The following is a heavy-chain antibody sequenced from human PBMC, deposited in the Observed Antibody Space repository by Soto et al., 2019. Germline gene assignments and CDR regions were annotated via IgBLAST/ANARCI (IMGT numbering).Heavy chain of an antibody. V-gene: IGHV3-48*01. CDR2: ISITSTTI. J-gene: IGHJ4*02. D-gene: IGHD3-9*01. Sequence: EVQLVESGGVLVQPGRSLRLSCEASGFTFNTFGMNWVRQAPGKGLEWISYISITSTTIQYADSVKGRVAISRDNAKNSLYLQMDSLRVEDTAVYYCARDGAMTGVFDYWGPGTLVTVSS. CDR1: GFTFNTFG. CDR3: ARDGAMTGVFDY.